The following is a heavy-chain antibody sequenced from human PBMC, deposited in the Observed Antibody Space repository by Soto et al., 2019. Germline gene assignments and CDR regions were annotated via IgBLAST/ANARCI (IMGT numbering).Heavy chain of an antibody. V-gene: IGHV3-23*01. CDR2: ISGSGGST. CDR1: GFTFSSYA. CDR3: AKDIGVTIVRGVTHLGFDP. Sequence: SGGSLRLSCAASGFTFSSYAMSWVRQAPGKGLEWVSAISGSGGSTYYADSVKGRFTISRDNSKNTLYLQMNSLRAEDTAVYYCAKDIGVTIVRGVTHLGFDPWGQGTLVTVSS. D-gene: IGHD3-10*01. J-gene: IGHJ5*02.